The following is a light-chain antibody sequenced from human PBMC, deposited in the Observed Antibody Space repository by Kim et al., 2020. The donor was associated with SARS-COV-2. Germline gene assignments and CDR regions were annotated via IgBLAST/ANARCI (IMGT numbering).Light chain of an antibody. V-gene: IGLV2-14*03. CDR2: VVS. CDR3: SSYTTSTSVV. CDR1: SCDVGVSTY. J-gene: IGLJ2*01. Sequence: PSVPTPCTATSCDVGVSTYVSWYQQPPGKAPKLIIYVVSNRPSGVSNRFSGSKSGNTASLTISGLQAEDEADYYCSSYTTSTSVVFGGGTQLTVL.